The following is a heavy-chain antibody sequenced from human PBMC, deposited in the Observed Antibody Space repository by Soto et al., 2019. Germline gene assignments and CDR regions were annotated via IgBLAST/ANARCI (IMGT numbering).Heavy chain of an antibody. CDR2: IIPIFGTA. CDR3: ARGSDIVVVPAARFYYYGMDV. CDR1: GGTFSSYA. V-gene: IGHV1-69*13. D-gene: IGHD2-2*01. Sequence: ASVEVSCKASGGTFSSYAISWVRQAPGQGLEWMGGIIPIFGTANYAQKFQGRVTITADESTSTAYMELSSLRSEDTAVYYCARGSDIVVVPAARFYYYGMDVWGQGTTVTVSS. J-gene: IGHJ6*02.